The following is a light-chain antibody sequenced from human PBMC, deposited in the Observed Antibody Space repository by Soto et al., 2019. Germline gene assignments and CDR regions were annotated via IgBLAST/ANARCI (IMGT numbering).Light chain of an antibody. CDR2: AAS. CDR1: QSISTY. J-gene: IGKJ4*01. V-gene: IGKV1-39*01. CDR3: QQSYTAPLT. Sequence: DIQMTQSHSTLSGSVGDRVTITCRASQSISTYLNWYQQKPGKAPNLLIFAASTLQSGVPSRFSGSGSGTDFTLTIRSLQPEDFATYYCQQSYTAPLTFGGGTKVDI.